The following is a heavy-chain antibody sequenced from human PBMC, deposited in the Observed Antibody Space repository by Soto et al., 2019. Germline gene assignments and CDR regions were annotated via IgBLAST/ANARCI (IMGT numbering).Heavy chain of an antibody. D-gene: IGHD3-16*01. V-gene: IGHV1-18*01. CDR1: GYIFVNYG. J-gene: IGHJ6*02. CDR2: ISPYTGNT. CDR3: VMVDNYVTPTPQDA. Sequence: QVQLVQSGDEVKKPGASVKVSCKASGYIFVNYGIAWVRQAPGQGLEWMGWISPYTGNTHSATKVQGRLTMTTDTSTSTDYMALGSLTSEDPAVYYCVMVDNYVTPTPQDAWGQGTTVPVSS.